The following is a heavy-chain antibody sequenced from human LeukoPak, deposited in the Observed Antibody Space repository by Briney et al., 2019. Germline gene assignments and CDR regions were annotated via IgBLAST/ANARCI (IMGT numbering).Heavy chain of an antibody. CDR3: AREARDGTLDY. V-gene: IGHV4-38-2*02. Sequence: KTSETLSLTCTVSGYSISSGYYWGWIRQPPGKGLEWIGSIYHSGSTYYNPSLKSRVTISVDTSKNQFSLKLSSVTAADTAVYYCAREARDGTLDYWGQGTLVTVSS. J-gene: IGHJ4*02. CDR1: GYSISSGYY. CDR2: IYHSGST.